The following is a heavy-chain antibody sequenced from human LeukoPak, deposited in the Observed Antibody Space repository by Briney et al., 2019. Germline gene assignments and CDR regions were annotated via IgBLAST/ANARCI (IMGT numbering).Heavy chain of an antibody. CDR1: GFSFSYYG. D-gene: IGHD3-10*01. Sequence: GGTLRLSCAASGFSFSYYGMSWVRQAPGKGLEWVSAISGRGGSGRSTYYADSVKGRFTISRDNAKNSLYLQMNSLRAEDTAVYYCARDHRIWFGEWENWGQGTLVTVSS. CDR3: ARDHRIWFGEWEN. V-gene: IGHV3-23*01. CDR2: ISGRGGSGRST. J-gene: IGHJ4*02.